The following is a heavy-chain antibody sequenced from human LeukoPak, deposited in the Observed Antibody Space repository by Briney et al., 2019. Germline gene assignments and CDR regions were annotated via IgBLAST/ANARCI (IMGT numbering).Heavy chain of an antibody. CDR2: IYTSGST. Sequence: SETLSLTCTVSGGSISSYYWSWIRQPAGKGLEWIGRIYTSGSTNYNPSLKSRVTMSVDTSKNQFSLKLSSVTAADTAVYYCARRVVPAAYFTPNWFDPWGQGTLVTVSS. V-gene: IGHV4-4*07. CDR3: ARRVVPAAYFTPNWFDP. D-gene: IGHD2-2*01. J-gene: IGHJ5*02. CDR1: GGSISSYY.